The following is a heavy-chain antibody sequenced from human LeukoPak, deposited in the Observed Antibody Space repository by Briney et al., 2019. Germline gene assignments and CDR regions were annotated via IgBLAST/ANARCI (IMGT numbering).Heavy chain of an antibody. CDR2: ISYEGSNK. CDR1: GFNFSNYA. D-gene: IGHD3-22*01. Sequence: GGSLRLSCAASGFNFSNYAMHWVRQAPGKGLEWVAVISYEGSNKYYADSVKGRFTISRDNSKNKQYLQMNSLRTEDTAVYYCAGGSEDYDSSGYYYDLGDYWGQGTLVTVSS. V-gene: IGHV3-30*04. CDR3: AGGSEDYDSSGYYYDLGDY. J-gene: IGHJ4*02.